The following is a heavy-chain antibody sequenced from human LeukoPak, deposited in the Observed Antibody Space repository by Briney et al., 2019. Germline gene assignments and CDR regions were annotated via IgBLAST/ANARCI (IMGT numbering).Heavy chain of an antibody. J-gene: IGHJ5*02. Sequence: GGSLRLSCAASGFTFSSYAMHWVRQAPGKGLEWVAVISYDGSNKYYADSVKGRFTISRDNSKNTLYLQMNTLRAEDTAVYYCAKDVSWNWFDPWGQGTLVTVSS. CDR2: ISYDGSNK. CDR1: GFTFSSYA. V-gene: IGHV3-30*18. CDR3: AKDVSWNWFDP.